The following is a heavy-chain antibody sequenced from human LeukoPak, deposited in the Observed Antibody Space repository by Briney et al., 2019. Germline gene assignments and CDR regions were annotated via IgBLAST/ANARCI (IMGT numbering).Heavy chain of an antibody. CDR1: GFTFSSYA. J-gene: IGHJ4*02. Sequence: PGGSLTLSCAASGFTFSSYAVSWVRQAPGKGLEWVSHISGSGGSTYSADSVKGRLTISRDNSKNTLYLQMNSLRAEDTAIYYCAKVRTFFGSGIDFWGQGPWLTVSS. D-gene: IGHD3-10*01. CDR3: AKVRTFFGSGIDF. V-gene: IGHV3-23*01. CDR2: ISGSGGST.